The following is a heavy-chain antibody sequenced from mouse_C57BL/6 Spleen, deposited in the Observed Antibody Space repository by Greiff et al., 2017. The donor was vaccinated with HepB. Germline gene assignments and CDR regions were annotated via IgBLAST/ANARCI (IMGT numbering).Heavy chain of an antibody. V-gene: IGHV1-81*01. D-gene: IGHD1-1*01. CDR3: AREGLLLRYLDY. Sequence: QVQLQQSGAELARPGASVKLSCKASGYTFTSYGISWVKQRTRQGLEWIGEIYPRSGNTYYNEKFKGKATLTADKSSSTAYMELRSLTSEDSAVYFCAREGLLLRYLDYWGQGTTLTVSS. J-gene: IGHJ2*01. CDR1: GYTFTSYG. CDR2: IYPRSGNT.